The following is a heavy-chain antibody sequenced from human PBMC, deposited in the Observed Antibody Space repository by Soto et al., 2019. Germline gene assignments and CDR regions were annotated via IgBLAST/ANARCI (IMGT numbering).Heavy chain of an antibody. Sequence: SESLSLTCAVYGGSFSGYYWSWIRQPPGKGLEWIGEINHSGSTNYNPSLKSRVTISVDTSKNQFSLKLSSVTAEDTAIYYCAKDSFINLRGYDSYWGQGTLVTVSS. D-gene: IGHD5-12*01. CDR2: INHSGST. CDR3: AKDSFINLRGYDSY. V-gene: IGHV4-34*01. J-gene: IGHJ4*02. CDR1: GGSFSGYY.